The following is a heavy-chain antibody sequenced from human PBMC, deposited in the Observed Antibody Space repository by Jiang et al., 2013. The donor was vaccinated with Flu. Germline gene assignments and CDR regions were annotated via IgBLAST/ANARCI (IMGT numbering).Heavy chain of an antibody. Sequence: KPTQTLTLTCTFSGFSLSTSGVGVGWIRQPPGKALEWLALIYWDDDKRYSPSLKSRLTITKDTSKNQVVLTMTNMDPVDTATYYCAHGYSSSWLHYYGMDVWGQGTTVTVS. J-gene: IGHJ6*02. D-gene: IGHD6-13*01. V-gene: IGHV2-5*02. CDR2: IYWDDDK. CDR3: AHGYSSSWLHYYGMDV. CDR1: GFSLSTSGVG.